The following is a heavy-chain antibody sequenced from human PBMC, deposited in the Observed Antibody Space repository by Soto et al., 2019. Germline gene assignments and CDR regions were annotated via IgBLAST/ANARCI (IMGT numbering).Heavy chain of an antibody. CDR2: AHHSGRT. J-gene: IGHJ4*02. V-gene: IGHV4-34*01. Sequence: PLETLSLTCAVYGVSFSGYYWTWIRQPPGKGLEWIGEAHHSGRTNYNPSLKSRVTISVDKSKNHFSLKLSSVTAADTAVYYCARSEATVLDYWGQGTLVTVSS. CDR1: GVSFSGYY. D-gene: IGHD4-17*01. CDR3: ARSEATVLDY.